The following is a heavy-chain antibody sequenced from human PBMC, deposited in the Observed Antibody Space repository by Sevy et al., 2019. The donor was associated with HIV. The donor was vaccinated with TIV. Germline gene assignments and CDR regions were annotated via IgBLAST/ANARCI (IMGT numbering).Heavy chain of an antibody. D-gene: IGHD1-26*01. V-gene: IGHV1-69*13. J-gene: IGHJ4*02. CDR2: IIPIFGTA. Sequence: ASVKVSCKASGGTYSSYAISWVRLAPGQGLEWMGRIIPIFGTANYAQKFQGRVTITADESTSTAYMELSSLRSEDTAVYYCARDRPPSIVGATVRFDYWGQGTLVTVSS. CDR1: GGTYSSYA. CDR3: ARDRPPSIVGATVRFDY.